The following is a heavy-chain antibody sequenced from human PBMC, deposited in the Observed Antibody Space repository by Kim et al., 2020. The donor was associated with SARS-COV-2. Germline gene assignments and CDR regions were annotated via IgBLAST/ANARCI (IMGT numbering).Heavy chain of an antibody. Sequence: YVDSVKGLFIISRDNAKNSLYLQMNSLGAEDTSVYHCARTAAVGTRAFAYWGQGTLVTVSS. CDR3: ARTAAVGTRAFAY. D-gene: IGHD6-13*01. V-gene: IGHV3-7*01. J-gene: IGHJ4*02.